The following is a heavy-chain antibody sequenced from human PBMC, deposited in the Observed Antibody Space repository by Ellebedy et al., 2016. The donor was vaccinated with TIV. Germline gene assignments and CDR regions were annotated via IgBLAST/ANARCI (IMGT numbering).Heavy chain of an antibody. CDR1: GFSFNDYF. J-gene: IGHJ4*02. V-gene: IGHV3-11*01. D-gene: IGHD2-21*01. Sequence: GESLKISCAASGFSFNDYFMNWIRQAPGKGLELVSYISLSGYTIYYADSVKGRFTLSRDSAKRSLHLQMERLRAEDTAVYYCARGTIRNYSFDFWGQGTLVTVSS. CDR2: ISLSGYTI. CDR3: ARGTIRNYSFDF.